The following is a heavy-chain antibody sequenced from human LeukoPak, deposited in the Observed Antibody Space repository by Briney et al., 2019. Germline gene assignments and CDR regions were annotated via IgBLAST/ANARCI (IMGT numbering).Heavy chain of an antibody. Sequence: GRSLRLSCAASGFTVSSNYMSWVRQAPGKGLEWVSPIYSGGSTYHADSVKGRFTIFRDSSKNTLYLQMNNLRAEDTAVYYCAARIWSAYYTFDCWGQGTLVTVSS. J-gene: IGHJ4*02. D-gene: IGHD3-3*01. CDR2: IYSGGST. CDR3: AARIWSAYYTFDC. CDR1: GFTVSSNY. V-gene: IGHV3-66*01.